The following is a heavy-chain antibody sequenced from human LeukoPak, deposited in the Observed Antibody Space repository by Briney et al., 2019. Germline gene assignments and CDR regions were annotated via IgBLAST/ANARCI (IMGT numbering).Heavy chain of an antibody. Sequence: TSETLSLTCTVSGGSISSYYWSWIRQPPGKGLEWSGYIYYSGSTNYNPSLKSRVTISVDTSKNQFSLKLSSVTAADTAVYYCARDGRDGYNYSPEYFQHWGQGTLVTVSS. CDR3: ARDGRDGYNYSPEYFQH. CDR2: IYYSGST. V-gene: IGHV4-59*01. CDR1: GGSISSYY. D-gene: IGHD5-24*01. J-gene: IGHJ1*01.